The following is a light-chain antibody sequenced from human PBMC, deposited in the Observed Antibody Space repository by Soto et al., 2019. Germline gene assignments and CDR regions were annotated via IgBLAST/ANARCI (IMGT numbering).Light chain of an antibody. V-gene: IGKV3-20*01. CDR1: QSVSSSY. CDR2: DAS. J-gene: IGKJ4*01. Sequence: VMRQSPTNLSVSPVESATLSCMASQSVSSSYLAWFQQKPGQAPRLLIYDASSRATGIPDRFSGSGSGTDFTLTISRLEPEDFAVFYCQQYGSSLLTFCGVSKVDIK. CDR3: QQYGSSLLT.